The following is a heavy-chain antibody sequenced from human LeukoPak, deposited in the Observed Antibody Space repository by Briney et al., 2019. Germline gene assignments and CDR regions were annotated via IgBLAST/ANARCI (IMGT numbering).Heavy chain of an antibody. CDR1: GFTFDDYA. CDR3: AKDNRPLPWELPGNYFDY. V-gene: IGHV3-9*01. D-gene: IGHD1-26*01. J-gene: IGHJ4*02. Sequence: GRSLRLSCAASGFTFDDYAMHWVRQVPGKGLEWVSGISWNSGSIGYADSVKGRFTISRDNAKNSLYLQMNSLRAEDTALYYCAKDNRPLPWELPGNYFDYWGQGTLVTVSS. CDR2: ISWNSGSI.